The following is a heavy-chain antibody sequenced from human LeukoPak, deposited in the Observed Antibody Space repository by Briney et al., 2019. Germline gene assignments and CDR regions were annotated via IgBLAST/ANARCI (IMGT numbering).Heavy chain of an antibody. CDR1: GYSFTAFY. CDR3: ARVGPSMVYDDFDY. V-gene: IGHV1-18*04. D-gene: IGHD2-8*01. Sequence: GASVKVSCKASGYSFTAFYIHWVRQAPGQGLEWMGWISAYNDNTNYAQKLQGRVTMTTDTSTSTACMELRSLRSDDTAVYYCARVGPSMVYDDFDYWGQGTLVTVSS. CDR2: ISAYNDNT. J-gene: IGHJ4*02.